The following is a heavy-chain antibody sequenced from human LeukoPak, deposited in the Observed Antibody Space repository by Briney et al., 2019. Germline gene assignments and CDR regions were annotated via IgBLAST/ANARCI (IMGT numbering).Heavy chain of an antibody. CDR1: GYTFTGYY. J-gene: IGHJ6*02. CDR3: AREQAVAGNYYYYYGMDV. D-gene: IGHD6-19*01. V-gene: IGHV1-2*02. CDR2: INPNSGGT. Sequence: ASVKVSCKASGYTFTGYYMHWVRPAPGQGLEWMGWINPNSGGTNYAQKFQGRVTMTRDASISTAYMELSRLRSDDTAVYYCAREQAVAGNYYYYYGMDVWGQGTTVTVSS.